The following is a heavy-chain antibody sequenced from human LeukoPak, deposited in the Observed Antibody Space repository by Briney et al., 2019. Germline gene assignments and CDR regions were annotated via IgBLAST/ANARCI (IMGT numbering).Heavy chain of an antibody. V-gene: IGHV1-18*01. J-gene: IGHJ4*02. D-gene: IGHD4-23*01. CDR1: GYTFTSYD. CDR3: ARDSAVVTAAGDY. Sequence: ASVKVSCKASGYTFTSYDINWVRQATGQGLEWMGWISAYNGNTNYAQKLQGRVTMTTDTSTSTAYMELRSLRSDDTAVYYCARDSAVVTAAGDYWGQGTLVTVSS. CDR2: ISAYNGNT.